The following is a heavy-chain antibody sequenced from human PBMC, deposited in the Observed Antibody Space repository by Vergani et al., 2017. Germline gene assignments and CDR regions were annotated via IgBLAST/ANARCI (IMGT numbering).Heavy chain of an antibody. CDR1: GFSLNTRGVS. Sequence: QITLKESGPTLVKPTQTLTLTCTFSGFSLNTRGVSVAWIRQPPGKALDWLALIYWNDDQHYSPSLNNRVTFTKDTSKNQVVLTMTNMDYVDTGTYYCVYRKTEWGTTGCFYPFYYCYCLDVWGKGTPVTVSS. V-gene: IGHV2-5*04. D-gene: IGHD1-7*01. CDR2: IYWNDDQ. CDR3: VYRKTEWGTTGCFYPFYYCYCLDV. J-gene: IGHJ6*03.